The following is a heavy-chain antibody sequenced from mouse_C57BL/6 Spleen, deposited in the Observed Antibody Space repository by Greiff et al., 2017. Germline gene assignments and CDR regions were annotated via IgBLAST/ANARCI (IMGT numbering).Heavy chain of an antibody. J-gene: IGHJ1*03. CDR2: ISDGGSYT. Sequence: EVKLVESGGGLVKPGGSLKLSCAASGFTFSSYAMSWVRQTPEKRLEWVATISDGGSYTYYPDNVKGRFTISRDNAKNNLYLQMRHLKSEDTAMYYCARDGGDYDGWYFDVWGTGTTVTVSS. CDR1: GFTFSSYA. D-gene: IGHD2-4*01. V-gene: IGHV5-4*01. CDR3: ARDGGDYDGWYFDV.